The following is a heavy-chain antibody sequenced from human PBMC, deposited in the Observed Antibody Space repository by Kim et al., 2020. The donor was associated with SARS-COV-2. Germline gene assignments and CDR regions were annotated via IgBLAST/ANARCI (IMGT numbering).Heavy chain of an antibody. V-gene: IGHV7-4-1*02. Sequence: GLEWMGWINTNTGNPTYAQGFTGRFVFSLDTSVSTAYLQISSLKAEDTAVYYCAREIYSNYGDNWFDPWGQGTLVTVSS. J-gene: IGHJ5*02. CDR2: INTNTGNP. CDR3: AREIYSNYGDNWFDP. D-gene: IGHD4-4*01.